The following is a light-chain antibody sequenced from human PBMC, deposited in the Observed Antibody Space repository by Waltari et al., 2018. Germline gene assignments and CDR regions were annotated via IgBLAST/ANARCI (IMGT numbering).Light chain of an antibody. J-gene: IGLJ2*01. CDR1: STAVATYNY. Sequence: QSALTQPASVSGSPGQSITISCPGPSTAVATYNYLSWYQQHPGKAPKLMIFDVSIRPSGVSNRFSGSKSGNTASLTISGLQAEDEADYYCSSYISSSTLELFGGGTSLTVL. CDR3: SSYISSSTLEL. V-gene: IGLV2-14*03. CDR2: DVS.